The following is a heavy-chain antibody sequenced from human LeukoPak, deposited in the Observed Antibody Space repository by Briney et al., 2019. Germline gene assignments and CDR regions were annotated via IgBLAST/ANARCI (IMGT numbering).Heavy chain of an antibody. V-gene: IGHV4-38-2*02. Sequence: SETLSLTCTVSGGSISSYYWGWIRQPPGKGLEWIGSIYHSGRTYYNPSLKSRVTISVDTSKNQFSLKLRSVTAADTALYYCAIHYTEDIVVGPAASPETRNNWFDPWGQGTLVTVSS. CDR2: IYHSGRT. CDR3: AIHYTEDIVVGPAASPETRNNWFDP. J-gene: IGHJ5*02. D-gene: IGHD2-2*01. CDR1: GGSISSYY.